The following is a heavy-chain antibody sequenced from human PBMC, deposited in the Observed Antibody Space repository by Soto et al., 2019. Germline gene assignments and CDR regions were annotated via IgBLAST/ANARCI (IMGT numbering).Heavy chain of an antibody. CDR2: INAGNGRE. V-gene: IGHV1-3*01. Sequence: QVQLEQSGAEVKKPGASVKVSCKTSGYTFTSYTLHWVRQAPGQGLEWMGWINAGNGREKYSQRFQDRVSLSTDKPEPPAYRELRGPRSENTELFFGAGGGGGVGEASFDSWGQGTLVTVSS. J-gene: IGHJ4*02. D-gene: IGHD3-10*01. CDR3: AGGGGGVGEASFDS. CDR1: GYTFTSYT.